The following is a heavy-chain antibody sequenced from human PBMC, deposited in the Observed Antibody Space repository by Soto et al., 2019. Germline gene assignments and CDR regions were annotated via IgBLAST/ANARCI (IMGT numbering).Heavy chain of an antibody. CDR1: GFTISSNY. CDR2: IYSGGST. Sequence: GGSLRLSCAASGFTISSNYMSWVRQAPGKGLEWVAVIYSGGSTYYADSVKGRFTISRDNSKNTLYLQMNSLRAEDTAVYYCARSPTGTSFHYFDXWGQGTLVTVSX. D-gene: IGHD1-7*01. J-gene: IGHJ4*01. V-gene: IGHV3-53*01. CDR3: ARSPTGTSFHYFDX.